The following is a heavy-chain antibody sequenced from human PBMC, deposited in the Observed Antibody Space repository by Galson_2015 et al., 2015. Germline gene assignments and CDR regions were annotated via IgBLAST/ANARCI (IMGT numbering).Heavy chain of an antibody. D-gene: IGHD3-3*01. CDR1: GFSFTTYA. J-gene: IGHJ4*02. CDR3: TTALKYDFWSGYYTGRFYGY. Sequence: SLRLSCAASGFSFTTYAMTWVRQAPGKGLEWVSGISGGGGSTYYADPVKGRFTISRDNSKNTLYMQMNSLKTEDTAVYYCTTALKYDFWSGYYTGRFYGYWGQGTLVTVSS. V-gene: IGHV3-23*01. CDR2: ISGGGGST.